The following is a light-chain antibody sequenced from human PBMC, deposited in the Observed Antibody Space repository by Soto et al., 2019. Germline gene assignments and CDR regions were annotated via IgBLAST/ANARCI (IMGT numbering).Light chain of an antibody. Sequence: DIVMTQSPLSLPVTPGEPASISCRSSQSLLHSDGYNYLNWYLQKQGQSPQLLIYLASNRASGVPDRFSGSGSGTDFTLGISRVEAEDVGVYYCMKGLQTLSFGPGTKVDIK. CDR1: QSLLHSDGYNY. CDR3: MKGLQTLS. V-gene: IGKV2-28*01. CDR2: LAS. J-gene: IGKJ3*01.